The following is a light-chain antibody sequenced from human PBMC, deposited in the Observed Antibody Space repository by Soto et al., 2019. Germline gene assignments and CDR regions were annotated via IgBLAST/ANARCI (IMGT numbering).Light chain of an antibody. Sequence: WYQQKPGKAPKVLIFDASSLESGVPSRFSGSGSATEFTLTISSLQPDDFATYYCQQYSTYPWTFGQGTKVDIK. J-gene: IGKJ1*01. V-gene: IGKV1-5*01. CDR3: QQYSTYPWT. CDR2: DAS.